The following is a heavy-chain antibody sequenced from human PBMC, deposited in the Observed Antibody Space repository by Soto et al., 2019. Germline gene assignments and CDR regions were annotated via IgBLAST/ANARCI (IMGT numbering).Heavy chain of an antibody. D-gene: IGHD2-2*01. V-gene: IGHV3-23*01. CDR3: AKRTLTSCYPFDY. CDR1: GCTFSNFA. J-gene: IGHJ4*02. Sequence: EVQLLEPGGGLVQPGGSLRLSCAASGCTFSNFAMTWARQAPGKGLEWVSVISGSGGSTYDADSVKGRFTISSDNSETTLYLQTTSLRAEDTAVYNGAKRTLTSCYPFDYWGQGALVTVSS. CDR2: ISGSGGST.